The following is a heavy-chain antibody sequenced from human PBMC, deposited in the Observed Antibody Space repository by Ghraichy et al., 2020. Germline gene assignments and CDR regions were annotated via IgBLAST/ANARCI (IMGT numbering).Heavy chain of an antibody. V-gene: IGHV4-34*01. Sequence: SETLSLTCAVYGGSFSGYYWSWIRQPPGKGLEWIGEINHSGSTNYNPSLKSRVTISVDTSKNQFSLKLSSVTAADTAVYYCARGRRWRLRGFDYWGQGTLVTVSS. CDR2: INHSGST. CDR1: GGSFSGYY. D-gene: IGHD4-23*01. J-gene: IGHJ4*02. CDR3: ARGRRWRLRGFDY.